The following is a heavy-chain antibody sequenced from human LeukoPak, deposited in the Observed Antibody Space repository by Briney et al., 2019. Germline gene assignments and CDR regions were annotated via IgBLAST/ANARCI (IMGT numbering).Heavy chain of an antibody. J-gene: IGHJ3*02. V-gene: IGHV3-23*01. CDR1: GFSFSTQR. Sequence: GGSLRLSCAASGFSFSTQRMHWVRQAPGKGLEWVSAISGSGGSTYYADSVKGRFTISRDNSKNTLYLQMNSLRAEDTAVYYCAKGGYSSGWYGLNDAFDIWGQGTMVTVSS. CDR3: AKGGYSSGWYGLNDAFDI. D-gene: IGHD6-19*01. CDR2: ISGSGGST.